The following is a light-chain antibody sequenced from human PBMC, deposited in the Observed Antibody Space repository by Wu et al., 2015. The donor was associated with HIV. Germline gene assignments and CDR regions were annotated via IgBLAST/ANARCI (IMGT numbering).Light chain of an antibody. CDR3: QQHANWPLT. CDR1: QSVSSSY. Sequence: EIVLTQSPGTLSLSPGERATLSCGASQSVSSSYLAWYQQKPGQAPRLLIYDASNRATGIPARFTGGGSGTDYTLTISSLEPEDFAIYYCQQHANWPLTFGQGTRLEIK. J-gene: IGKJ5*01. CDR2: DAS. V-gene: IGKV3D-20*02.